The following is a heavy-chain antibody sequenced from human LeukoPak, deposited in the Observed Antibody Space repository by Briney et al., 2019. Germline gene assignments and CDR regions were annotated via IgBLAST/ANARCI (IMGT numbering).Heavy chain of an antibody. Sequence: SETLSLTCTVSGGSISSGGYYWSWIRQHPGKGLEWIGYIYYSGSTYYNPSLKSRVTISVDTSKNQFSLKLSSVTAADTAVYYCARSGPYDSSGYYLFDYWGQGTLATVSS. CDR1: GGSISSGGYY. CDR2: IYYSGST. V-gene: IGHV4-31*03. J-gene: IGHJ4*02. D-gene: IGHD3-22*01. CDR3: ARSGPYDSSGYYLFDY.